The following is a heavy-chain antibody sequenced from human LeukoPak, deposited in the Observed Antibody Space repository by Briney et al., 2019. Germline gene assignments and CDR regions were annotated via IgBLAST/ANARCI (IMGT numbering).Heavy chain of an antibody. CDR3: ARDEGDYYDSSGYYFNSPIDY. J-gene: IGHJ4*02. D-gene: IGHD3-22*01. V-gene: IGHV4-38-2*02. Sequence: SETLSLTCSVSGGSINSYYWNWIRQPPGKGLEWIGSIYHSGSTYYNPSLKSRVTISVDTSKNQFSLKLSSVTAADTAVYYCARDEGDYYDSSGYYFNSPIDYWGQGTLVTVSS. CDR2: IYHSGST. CDR1: GGSINSYY.